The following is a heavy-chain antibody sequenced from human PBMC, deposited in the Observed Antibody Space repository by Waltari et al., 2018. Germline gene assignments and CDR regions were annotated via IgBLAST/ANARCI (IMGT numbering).Heavy chain of an antibody. CDR2: IHLSGST. Sequence: QVHLQESGPGLVRPSQTLSLTCNVSGASISSGTSSWNWIRQPAGKGPAWIGRIHLSGSTNYSPALKSRVTISVDTSNHQCSLKLTSVTAADTAVYYCARGIAKGGYGAVDYWGQGRLVTVSS. CDR3: ARGIAKGGYGAVDY. D-gene: IGHD5-18*01. J-gene: IGHJ4*02. CDR1: GASISSGTSS. V-gene: IGHV4-61*02.